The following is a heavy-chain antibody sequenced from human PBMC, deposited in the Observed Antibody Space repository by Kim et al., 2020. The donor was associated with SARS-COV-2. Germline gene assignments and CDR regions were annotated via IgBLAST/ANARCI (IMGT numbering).Heavy chain of an antibody. Sequence: SQTLSLTCAVYGGSFSGYYWSWIRQPPGKGLEWIGEINHSGSTNYNPSLKSRVTISVDTSKNQFSLKLSSVTAADTAVYYCARGGELWLRGDYYYYMDVWGKGTTVTVSS. CDR3: ARGGELWLRGDYYYYMDV. D-gene: IGHD5-18*01. CDR1: GGSFSGYY. J-gene: IGHJ6*03. CDR2: INHSGST. V-gene: IGHV4-34*01.